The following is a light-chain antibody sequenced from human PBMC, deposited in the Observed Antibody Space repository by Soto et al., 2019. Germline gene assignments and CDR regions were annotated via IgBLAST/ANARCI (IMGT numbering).Light chain of an antibody. Sequence: DLQMTQSPSSLSASVGDRVTITCRASQSISSHLNWYQQKPGKAPKLLIFAASSLQSGVPSRFSGSGSGTDFTLTISSLQPEDFATYYCQQSYITPRTFGPGTKV. CDR3: QQSYITPRT. V-gene: IGKV1-39*01. CDR1: QSISSH. CDR2: AAS. J-gene: IGKJ3*01.